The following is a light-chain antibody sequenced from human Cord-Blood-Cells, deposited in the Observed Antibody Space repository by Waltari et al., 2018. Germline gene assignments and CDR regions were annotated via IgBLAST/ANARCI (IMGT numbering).Light chain of an antibody. CDR1: SSDVGGYNL. CDR3: CSYAGSSTFDWV. CDR2: EGS. J-gene: IGLJ3*02. V-gene: IGLV2-23*03. Sequence: QSALTQPASVSGSPGQSITISCTGTSSDVGGYNLVSWYQQHPGKAPKLLFYEGSKRPSGFSNRFSGAKSGNTASLTISGLQAEDEADYYCCSYAGSSTFDWVFGGGTKLTVL.